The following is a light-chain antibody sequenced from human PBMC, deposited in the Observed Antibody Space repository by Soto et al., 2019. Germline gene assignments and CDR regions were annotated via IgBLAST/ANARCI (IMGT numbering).Light chain of an antibody. CDR2: GAS. CDR3: QQYTTWPPLT. CDR1: QSCSSN. J-gene: IGKJ4*01. Sequence: EIVMTQSPATLSVSPGERATLSCRARQSCSSNLAWYQQKPGQAPRLRIYGASTRATGIPARFSGSVSGTEFTLTLSSLQSEDCAVYYCQQYTTWPPLTFGGGTKVEIK. V-gene: IGKV3-15*01.